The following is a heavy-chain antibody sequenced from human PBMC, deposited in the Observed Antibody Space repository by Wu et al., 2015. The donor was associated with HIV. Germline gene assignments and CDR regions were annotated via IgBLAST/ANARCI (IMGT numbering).Heavy chain of an antibody. J-gene: IGHJ6*03. D-gene: IGHD2-2*01. V-gene: IGHV1-46*01. Sequence: QVQLVQSGAEVKKPGASVKVSCKASGYTFTSYYMHWVRQAPGQGLEWMGIINPSGGSTSYAQKFQGRVTMTRDTSTSTVYMELSSLRSEDTAVYYCARGGVPAAAYYYYYYMDVWGKGTTVTVSS. CDR3: ARGGVPAAAYYYYYYMDV. CDR2: INPSGGST. CDR1: GYTFTSYY.